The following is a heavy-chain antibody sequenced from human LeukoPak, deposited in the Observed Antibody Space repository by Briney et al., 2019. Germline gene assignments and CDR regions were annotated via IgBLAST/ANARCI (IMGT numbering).Heavy chain of an antibody. J-gene: IGHJ4*02. D-gene: IGHD2-2*03. Sequence: PGGSLRLSCAASGFTFSSYSMNWVRQAPGKGLEWVSSISSSSSYIYYADSVKGRFTISRDNAKNSLFLQMNSLRAEDTAVFYCAKRGYSGSFDYWGRGTLVTVSS. CDR1: GFTFSSYS. CDR3: AKRGYSGSFDY. CDR2: ISSSSSYI. V-gene: IGHV3-21*01.